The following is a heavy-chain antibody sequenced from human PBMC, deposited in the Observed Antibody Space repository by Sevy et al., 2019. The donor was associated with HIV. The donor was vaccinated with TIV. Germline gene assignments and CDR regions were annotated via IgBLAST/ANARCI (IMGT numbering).Heavy chain of an antibody. V-gene: IGHV4-39*01. D-gene: IGHD3-22*01. J-gene: IGHJ4*02. CDR2: IYYSGST. Sequence: SETLSLTCTVSGGSISSSSYYWGWIRQPPGKGLEWIGSIYYSGSTYYNPSLKSRVTISVDTSKNQFSLKLRSVTAADTAVYYCARFYYYDSSGYYGYFDYWGQGTLVTVSS. CDR3: ARFYYYDSSGYYGYFDY. CDR1: GGSISSSSYY.